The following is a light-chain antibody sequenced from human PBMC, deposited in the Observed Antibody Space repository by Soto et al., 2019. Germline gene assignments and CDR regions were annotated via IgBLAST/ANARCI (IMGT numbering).Light chain of an antibody. CDR3: HQYNNWPPIT. Sequence: EIGLTQSPGTLSLSPGERATLSCRASQTFSSIYLAWYQQKPGQAPRLLIYGASSRATGIPDRFSGSGSGTDFTLTISRLEPEDFAVYYCHQYNNWPPITFGQGTRLEIK. CDR2: GAS. J-gene: IGKJ5*01. V-gene: IGKV3-20*01. CDR1: QTFSSIY.